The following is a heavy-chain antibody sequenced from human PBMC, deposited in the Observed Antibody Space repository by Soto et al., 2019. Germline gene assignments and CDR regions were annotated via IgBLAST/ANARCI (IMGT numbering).Heavy chain of an antibody. CDR3: AKEEQYGSGSYAYYYGMDV. CDR1: GFTFSSYG. J-gene: IGHJ6*02. V-gene: IGHV3-30*18. CDR2: ISYDGSNK. Sequence: GGSLRLSCAASGFTFSSYGMHWVRQAPGKGLEWVAVISYDGSNKYYADSVKGRFTISRDNSKNTRYLQMNSLRAEDTAVYYCAKEEQYGSGSYAYYYGMDVWGQGTTVTVSS. D-gene: IGHD3-10*01.